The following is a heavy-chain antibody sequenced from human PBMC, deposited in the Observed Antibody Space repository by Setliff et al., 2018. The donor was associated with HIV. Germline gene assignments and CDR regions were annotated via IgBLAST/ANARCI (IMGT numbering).Heavy chain of an antibody. CDR1: GFTFSSYS. D-gene: IGHD6-13*01. CDR3: ARDLIAAAGHDAFDI. CDR2: ISSSSSYI. J-gene: IGHJ3*02. Sequence: GESLKISCAASGFTFSSYSMNWVRQAPGKGLEWVSSISSSSSYIYYADSVKGRFTISRDNAKNSLYLQMNSLRAEDTAVYYCARDLIAAAGHDAFDIWGQGTMVTVSS. V-gene: IGHV3-21*01.